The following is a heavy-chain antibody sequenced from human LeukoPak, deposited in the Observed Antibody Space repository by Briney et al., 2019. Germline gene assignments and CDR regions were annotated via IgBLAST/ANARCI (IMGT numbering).Heavy chain of an antibody. D-gene: IGHD5-18*01. Sequence: SGPTLVNPTQTLTLTCTFSGFSLSSSGVGVGWIRQPPGKALEWLALIYWDDDKRYSPSLKTRLTITKDTSKNQVVLTMTNMDSVDTGTYYCAHSRHTARVENWGQGTLVTVSS. V-gene: IGHV2-5*02. J-gene: IGHJ4*02. CDR3: AHSRHTARVEN. CDR2: IYWDDDK. CDR1: GFSLSSSGVG.